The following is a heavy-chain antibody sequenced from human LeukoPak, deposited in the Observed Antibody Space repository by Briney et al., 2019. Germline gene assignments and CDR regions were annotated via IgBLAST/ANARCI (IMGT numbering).Heavy chain of an antibody. J-gene: IGHJ4*02. CDR1: GGSINSGNYY. Sequence: SETLSLTCTVSGGSINSGNYYWSWMRQPAGKGLEWLRRIHIGGTTTYKSSLQSRVTISMDTSKNQFSLRLNSVTAADTAIYYCVGLRFLQWTPTRIFDSWGQGTLVTVSS. CDR2: IHIGGTT. CDR3: VGLRFLQWTPTRIFDS. D-gene: IGHD3-3*01. V-gene: IGHV4-61*02.